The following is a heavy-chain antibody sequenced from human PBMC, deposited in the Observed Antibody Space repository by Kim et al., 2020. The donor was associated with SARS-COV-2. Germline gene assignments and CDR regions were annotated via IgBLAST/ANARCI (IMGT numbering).Heavy chain of an antibody. J-gene: IGHJ4*02. CDR1: GFTFNSHD. D-gene: IGHD1-26*01. V-gene: IGHV3-23*01. CDR2: IAPSGAT. CDR3: AREHVAD. Sequence: GGSLRLSCAASGFTFNSHDMSWFRQAPEKGLEWISYIAPSGATFYADSVKGRLTISGDTSKNTMSLQMNSLRAEDTTVYYCAREHVADWGQGTLVTVSS.